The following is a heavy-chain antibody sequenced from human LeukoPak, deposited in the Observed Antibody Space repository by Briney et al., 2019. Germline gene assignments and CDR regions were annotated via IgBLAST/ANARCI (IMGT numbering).Heavy chain of an antibody. CDR1: GFTFIGYG. V-gene: IGHV3-30*02. D-gene: IGHD4-23*01. CDR2: IHYDRSDK. J-gene: IGHJ4*02. Sequence: GGSLKLSCAASGFTFIGYGMHWVRQAPGKGLEWVAFIHYDRSDKYYADSVKGRFTISRDNSKNTLYLQMNSLRAEDTAVYYCAKDLGNSFDYWGQGTLVTVSS. CDR3: AKDLGNSFDY.